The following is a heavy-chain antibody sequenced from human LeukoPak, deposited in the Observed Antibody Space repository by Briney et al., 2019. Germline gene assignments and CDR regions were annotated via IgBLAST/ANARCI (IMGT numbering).Heavy chain of an antibody. CDR3: ASRRGLLWFGEFPLRYYYYMDV. V-gene: IGHV4-34*01. D-gene: IGHD3-10*01. CDR2: INHSGST. Sequence: SETLSLTCAVYGGSFSGYDWSWIRQPPGKGLEWIGEINHSGSTNYNPSLKSRVTISVDTSKNQFSLKLSSVTAADTAVYYCASRRGLLWFGEFPLRYYYYMDVWGKGTTVTISS. CDR1: GGSFSGYD. J-gene: IGHJ6*03.